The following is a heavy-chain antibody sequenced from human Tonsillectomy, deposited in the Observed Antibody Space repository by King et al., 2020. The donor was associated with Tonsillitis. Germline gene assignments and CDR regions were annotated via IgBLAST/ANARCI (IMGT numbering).Heavy chain of an antibody. CDR1: GYIFTSYG. Sequence: QLVQSEAEVKKPGASVKVSCKASGYIFTSYGISWVRQAPGQGLEWMGWISAYNGNTNYAQKLQGRVTMTTDTSTSTAYMELRSLRSDDTAVYYCARVAVYDTLPRDFDYWGQGTLVTVSS. D-gene: IGHD2-8*02. J-gene: IGHJ4*02. CDR2: ISAYNGNT. V-gene: IGHV1-18*01. CDR3: ARVAVYDTLPRDFDY.